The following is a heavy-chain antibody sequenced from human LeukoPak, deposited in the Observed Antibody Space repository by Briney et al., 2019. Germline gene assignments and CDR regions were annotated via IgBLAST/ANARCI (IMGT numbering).Heavy chain of an antibody. J-gene: IGHJ4*02. Sequence: SETLSLTCAVYGGSFSGYYWSWIRQPPGKGLEWIGEINHSGSTNYNPSLKSRVTISVDTSKNQFSLKLSSATAADTAVYYCARGDPNDSSGYYALRIFDYWGQGTLVTVSS. D-gene: IGHD3-22*01. V-gene: IGHV4-34*01. CDR2: INHSGST. CDR3: ARGDPNDSSGYYALRIFDY. CDR1: GGSFSGYY.